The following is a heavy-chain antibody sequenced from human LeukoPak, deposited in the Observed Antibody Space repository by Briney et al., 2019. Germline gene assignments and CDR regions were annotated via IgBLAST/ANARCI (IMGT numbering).Heavy chain of an antibody. CDR2: ISWNSGSI. D-gene: IGHD2-15*01. J-gene: IGHJ5*02. V-gene: IGHV3-9*01. CDR3: AKAGHCSGGSCYLTSWFDP. Sequence: GRSLRLSCAASGFTFDDYAMHWVRQAPGKGLEWVSGISWNSGSIGYADSVKGRFTISRDNAKNSLYLQMNSLRAEDAALYYCAKAGHCSGGSCYLTSWFDPWGQGTLVTVSS. CDR1: GFTFDDYA.